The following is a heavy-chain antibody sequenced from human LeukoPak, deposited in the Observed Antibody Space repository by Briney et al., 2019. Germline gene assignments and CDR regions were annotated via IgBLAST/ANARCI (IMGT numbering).Heavy chain of an antibody. D-gene: IGHD3-10*01. Sequence: SETLSLTCTVSGGSIGTYYWSWIRQPPGKGLEWIGYIYYNGYTDYNPSLKSRVTISLHTSKNQFSLKLRSVTAADTAVYYCARDSGTTGEVKFDPWGQGILVTVSS. CDR1: GGSIGTYY. J-gene: IGHJ5*02. CDR2: IYYNGYT. CDR3: ARDSGTTGEVKFDP. V-gene: IGHV4-59*12.